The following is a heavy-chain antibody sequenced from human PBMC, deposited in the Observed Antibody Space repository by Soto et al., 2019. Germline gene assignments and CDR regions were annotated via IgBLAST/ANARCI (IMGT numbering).Heavy chain of an antibody. V-gene: IGHV4-39*01. Sequence: SDTLSLTCTFSVFSIINTTYYLCFIRQRPWNRLDWIVSVAFSFSKYYNPSLKIRVTFSIDTSKTLISLKVRSVTAADTAVYYCSRGSTWNGSDLFDTWGKGTLV. CDR2: VAFSFSK. J-gene: IGHJ5*02. CDR1: VFSIINTTYY. CDR3: SRGSTWNGSDLFDT. D-gene: IGHD1-1*01.